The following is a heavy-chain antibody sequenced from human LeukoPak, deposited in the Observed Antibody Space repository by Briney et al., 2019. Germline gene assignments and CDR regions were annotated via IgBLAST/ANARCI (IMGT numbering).Heavy chain of an antibody. Sequence: ASVKVSCKASGYTFTNFYLHWVRQAPGQGLEWMGIINPITGSTTYAQKLQGRVTMTRDMSTSTVYMELSSLRSEDTAVYFCARDLNPQSIGMRAFDIWGQGTMVTASS. D-gene: IGHD1-14*01. CDR1: GYTFTNFY. V-gene: IGHV1-46*01. CDR3: ARDLNPQSIGMRAFDI. CDR2: INPITGST. J-gene: IGHJ3*02.